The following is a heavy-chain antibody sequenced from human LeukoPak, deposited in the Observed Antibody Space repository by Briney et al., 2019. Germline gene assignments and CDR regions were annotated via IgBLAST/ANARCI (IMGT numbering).Heavy chain of an antibody. CDR2: ICGGGGDT. Sequence: GGALRLSCVASGFTFSEYAMNWVRPAPGRGLEWVSHICGGGGDTYYADSLKGRSTVSRDKSRKTLYLKINSLRAGDTAVYYCAKEAFPYYGVYDAFGIWGQGTVGTVSS. J-gene: IGHJ3*02. V-gene: IGHV3-23*01. CDR1: GFTFSEYA. CDR3: AKEAFPYYGVYDAFGI. D-gene: IGHD3-22*01.